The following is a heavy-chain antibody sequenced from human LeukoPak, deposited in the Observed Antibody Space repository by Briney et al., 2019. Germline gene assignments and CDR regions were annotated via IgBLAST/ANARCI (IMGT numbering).Heavy chain of an antibody. CDR3: ARRHYDFWSGSLGWFDP. D-gene: IGHD3-3*01. V-gene: IGHV4-34*01. CDR1: GGSFSGYY. CDR2: INHSGSA. J-gene: IGHJ5*02. Sequence: SETLSLTCAVYGGSFSGYYWSWIRQPPGKGLEWIGEINHSGSANYNPSLKSRVTISVDTSKNQFSLKLSSVTAADTAVYYCARRHYDFWSGSLGWFDPWGQGTLVTVSS.